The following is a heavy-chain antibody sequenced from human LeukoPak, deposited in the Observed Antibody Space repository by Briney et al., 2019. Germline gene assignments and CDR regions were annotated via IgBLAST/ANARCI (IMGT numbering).Heavy chain of an antibody. CDR3: AKKLGTTGYSFAFDY. V-gene: IGHV3-23*01. J-gene: IGHJ4*02. Sequence: GGSLRLSCAASRFTFDTYAMNWVRQAPGKGLEWVSTVSGTGGYTYYADSVKGRFTISRDDSKNTLYLQMNSLRAEDTAVYYCAKKLGTTGYSFAFDYWGQGTLVTVSS. D-gene: IGHD5-12*01. CDR1: RFTFDTYA. CDR2: VSGTGGYT.